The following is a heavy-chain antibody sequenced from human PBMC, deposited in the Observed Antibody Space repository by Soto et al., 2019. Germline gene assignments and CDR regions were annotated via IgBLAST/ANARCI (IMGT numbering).Heavy chain of an antibody. Sequence: GGSLRLSCVASGFNFDDSAMNWVRQVPGKGLEWVSGITWNSGHILYADSVKGRFTISRDNAKKSLYLELDSLRPEDTALYYCAKGRSSMIVVVMDYWGQGTPVTVSS. CDR1: GFNFDDSA. CDR2: ITWNSGHI. D-gene: IGHD3-22*01. CDR3: AKGRSSMIVVVMDY. J-gene: IGHJ4*02. V-gene: IGHV3-9*01.